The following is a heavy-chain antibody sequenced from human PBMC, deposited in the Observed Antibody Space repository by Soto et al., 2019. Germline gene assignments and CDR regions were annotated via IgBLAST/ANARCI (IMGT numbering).Heavy chain of an antibody. D-gene: IGHD5-18*01. Sequence: SETLSLTCTVSGGSITSSSYYWGWIRQPPGKGLEWIGNIYYSGSTYYNPSLKSRVTISVDTSKNQFSLKLSSVTAADTAVYYCARSRGYSYGYPYYYYGMDVWGQGTTVT. CDR2: IYYSGST. V-gene: IGHV4-39*01. J-gene: IGHJ6*02. CDR1: GGSITSSSYY. CDR3: ARSRGYSYGYPYYYYGMDV.